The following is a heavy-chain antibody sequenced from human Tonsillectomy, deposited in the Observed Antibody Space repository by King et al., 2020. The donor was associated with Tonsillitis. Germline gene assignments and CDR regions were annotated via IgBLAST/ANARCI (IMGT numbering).Heavy chain of an antibody. CDR3: AKDSGSYYFDY. D-gene: IGHD1-26*01. Sequence: VQLVESGGVVVQPGGSLRLSCAASGFTFDDYTMHWVRQAPGKGLEWVSLISWDGGSTYYADSVKGRFTISRDNSKNSLCLQMNSLRTEDTALYYCAKDSGSYYFDYWGQGTLLTVSS. CDR1: GFTFDDYT. V-gene: IGHV3-43*01. J-gene: IGHJ4*02. CDR2: ISWDGGST.